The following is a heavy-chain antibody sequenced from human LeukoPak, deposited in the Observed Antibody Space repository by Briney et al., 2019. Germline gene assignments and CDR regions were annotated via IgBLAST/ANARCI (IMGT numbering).Heavy chain of an antibody. V-gene: IGHV3-30-3*01. CDR1: GFTFSSYA. CDR2: ISYDGSNK. D-gene: IGHD3-10*01. CDR3: ARNYYGSGSYEAFDI. Sequence: AGGTLRLSCAASGFTFSSYAMHWVRQAPGKGLEWVAVISYDGSNKYYADSVKGRFTISRDNSKNTLYLQMNSLRAEDTAVYYCARNYYGSGSYEAFDIWGQGTMVTVSS. J-gene: IGHJ3*02.